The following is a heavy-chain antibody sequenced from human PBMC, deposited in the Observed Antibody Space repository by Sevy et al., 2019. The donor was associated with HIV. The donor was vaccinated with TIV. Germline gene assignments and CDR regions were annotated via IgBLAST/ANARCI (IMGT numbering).Heavy chain of an antibody. V-gene: IGHV1-69*13. CDR1: GGTFSSYA. Sequence: ASVKVSCKASGGTFSSYAISWVRQAPGQGLEWMGGIIPIFGTANYAQMFQGRVTITADESTSTAYMELSSLRSEDTAVYYCARRAIVVVVAAANYGMDVWGQGTTVTVSS. CDR2: IIPIFGTA. D-gene: IGHD2-15*01. J-gene: IGHJ6*02. CDR3: ARRAIVVVVAAANYGMDV.